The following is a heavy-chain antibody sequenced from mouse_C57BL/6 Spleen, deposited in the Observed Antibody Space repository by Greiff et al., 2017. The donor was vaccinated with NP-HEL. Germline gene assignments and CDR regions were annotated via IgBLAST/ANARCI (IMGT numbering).Heavy chain of an antibody. D-gene: IGHD1-1*01. CDR2: INPYNGDT. CDR1: GYSFTGYF. CDR3: AREGNYYGRRGDY. J-gene: IGHJ2*01. Sequence: EVQLQQSGPELVKPGDSVKISCKASGYSFTGYFMNWVMQSHGKSLEWIGRINPYNGDTFYNQKFKGKATLTVDKSSSTANMELRSLTSDDAAVYYCAREGNYYGRRGDYWGQGTTLTVSS. V-gene: IGHV1-20*01.